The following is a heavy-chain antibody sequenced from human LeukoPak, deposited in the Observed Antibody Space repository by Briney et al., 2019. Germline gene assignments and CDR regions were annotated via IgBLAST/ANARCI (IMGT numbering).Heavy chain of an antibody. V-gene: IGHV1-18*01. CDR1: GYTFTTYG. D-gene: IGHD2-15*01. Sequence: ASVKVSCKASGYTFTTYGISWVRQAPGQGLEWMGWISVYNGNTNYAQNLQGRVTMTTDTSTNTAYMALRSLRSDDTAVYYCARGPYCSGGTCYSQYFDYWGQGTLVTASS. CDR2: ISVYNGNT. CDR3: ARGPYCSGGTCYSQYFDY. J-gene: IGHJ4*02.